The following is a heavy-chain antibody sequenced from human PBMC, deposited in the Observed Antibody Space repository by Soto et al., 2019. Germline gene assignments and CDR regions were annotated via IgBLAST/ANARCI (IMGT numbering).Heavy chain of an antibody. CDR3: ARFSLLCGGLLILDY. D-gene: IGHD3-10*01. V-gene: IGHV3-30*03. CDR2: ISYDGSNK. J-gene: IGHJ4*02. Sequence: PGGSLRLSCAASGFTFSSYGMHWVRQAPGKGLEWVAVISYDGSNKYYADSVKGRFTISRDNSKNTLYLQMNSLRAEDTAVYYCARFSLLCGGLLILDYSGQGSLVIGSS. CDR1: GFTFSSYG.